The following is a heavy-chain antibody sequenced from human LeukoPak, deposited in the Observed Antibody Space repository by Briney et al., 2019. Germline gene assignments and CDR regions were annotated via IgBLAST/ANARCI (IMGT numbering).Heavy chain of an antibody. J-gene: IGHJ5*02. CDR2: IIPIFGTA. D-gene: IGHD2-2*01. V-gene: IGHV1-69*01. Sequence: SVKVSCKASGGTFSSYAISWVRQAPGQGLEWMGGIIPIFGTAKYAQKFRGRVTITADESTSTAYMELSSLRSDDTAVYFCARDHRLQLENWFDPWGQGTLVTVSS. CDR1: GGTFSSYA. CDR3: ARDHRLQLENWFDP.